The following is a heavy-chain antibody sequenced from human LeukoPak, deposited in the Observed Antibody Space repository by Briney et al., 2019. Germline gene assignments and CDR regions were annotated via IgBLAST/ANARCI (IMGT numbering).Heavy chain of an antibody. V-gene: IGHV3-30*02. CDR2: IQHDGSDK. CDR1: GFNFSHYG. Sequence: GGSLRLSSVASGFNFSHYGLNWVRQAPGKGLEWVAFIQHDGSDKSYADSVRGRFTISRDNSINTLYLQMNSLRAEDTAVYYCAKDAGRWDFDFWGQGTLATVSS. CDR3: AKDAGRWDFDF. D-gene: IGHD1-26*01. J-gene: IGHJ4*02.